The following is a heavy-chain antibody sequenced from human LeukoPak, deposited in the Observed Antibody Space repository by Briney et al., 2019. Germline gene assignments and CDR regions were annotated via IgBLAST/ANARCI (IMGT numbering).Heavy chain of an antibody. D-gene: IGHD5-12*01. J-gene: IGHJ5*02. CDR2: INHSGST. CDR3: ARQIRWLRYWFDP. Sequence: PSETLSLTCAVSGGSISRSNWWSWIRQPPGKGLEWIGEINHSGSTNYNPSLKSRVTISVDTSKNQFSLKLSSVTAADTAVYYCARQIRWLRYWFDPWGQGTLVTVSS. V-gene: IGHV4-4*02. CDR1: GGSISRSNW.